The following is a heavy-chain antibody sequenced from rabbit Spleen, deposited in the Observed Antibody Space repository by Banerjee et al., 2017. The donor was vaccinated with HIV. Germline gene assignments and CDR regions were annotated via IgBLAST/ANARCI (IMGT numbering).Heavy chain of an antibody. CDR2: MFTGSSGSS. J-gene: IGHJ4*01. CDR1: GFSLSSTYY. Sequence: QEQLVESGGGLVQPEGSLTLTCTASGFSLSSTYYMCWVRQAPGKGLEWIASMFTGSSGSSYYASWAKGRFTISKTSSTTVTLQMTSLTAADTATYFCARDRPGSDNFDLWGPGTLVTVS. V-gene: IGHV1S45*01. CDR3: ARDRPGSDNFDL. D-gene: IGHD3-1*01.